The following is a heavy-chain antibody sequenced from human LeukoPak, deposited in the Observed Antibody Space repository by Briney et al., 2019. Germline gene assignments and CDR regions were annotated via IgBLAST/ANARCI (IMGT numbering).Heavy chain of an antibody. CDR1: GGTFSRYA. CDR3: ARGSWSSTSCYIYIWFDP. J-gene: IGHJ5*02. V-gene: IGHV1-69*05. CDR2: IIPIFGTA. D-gene: IGHD2-2*02. Sequence: SVKVSCKASGGTFSRYAISWVRQAAGHELEWMGGIIPIFGTANYAQKFQGRVTITTYESTSTAYMELSSLRSEDTAVYYCARGSWSSTSCYIYIWFDPWGQGTLVTVSS.